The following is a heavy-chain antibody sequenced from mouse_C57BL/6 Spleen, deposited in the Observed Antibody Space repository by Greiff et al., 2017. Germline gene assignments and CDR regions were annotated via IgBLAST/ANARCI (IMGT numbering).Heavy chain of an antibody. J-gene: IGHJ4*01. CDR2: IYPRSGST. Sequence: QVQLQQSGAELARPGASVKLSCKASGYTFTSYGISWVKQRTGQGLEWIGEIYPRSGSTNYNEKFKGKATLTADKSSSTAYMELRSLTSEDSAVYYCARSRPTYYYAMDYWGQGTSVTVSS. V-gene: IGHV1-81*01. CDR3: ARSRPTYYYAMDY. CDR1: GYTFTSYG.